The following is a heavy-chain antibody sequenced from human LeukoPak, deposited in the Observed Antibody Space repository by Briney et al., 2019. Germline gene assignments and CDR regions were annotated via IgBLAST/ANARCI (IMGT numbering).Heavy chain of an antibody. CDR2: IIPIFGTA. J-gene: IGHJ4*02. CDR1: GGTFTIYA. Sequence: ASVTVSFTASGGTFTIYAISWVRQAPGQGLEWMGGIIPIFGTANYAQKFQGRVTITADESTSTAYMELSSLRSEDTAVYYCARKYYYDSSGYYYPFDYWGQGTLVTVSS. D-gene: IGHD3-22*01. V-gene: IGHV1-69*13. CDR3: ARKYYYDSSGYYYPFDY.